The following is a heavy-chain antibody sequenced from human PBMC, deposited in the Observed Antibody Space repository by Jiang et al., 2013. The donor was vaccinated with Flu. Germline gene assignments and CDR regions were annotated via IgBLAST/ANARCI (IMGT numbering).Heavy chain of an antibody. CDR3: ARDRGYSDFRDKFQYNGMDV. CDR2: IYYSGNT. D-gene: IGHD5-12*01. J-gene: IGHJ6*02. Sequence: GSGLVKPSETLSLTCTVSGGSISSSSYYWGWIRQPPGKGLEWIGSIYYSGNTKYNPSLKSRVTISIDKSNNQFSLKLTSVTPADTAVYFCARDRGYSDFRDKFQYNGMDVWGQGTTVTVSS. CDR1: GGSISSSSYY. V-gene: IGHV4-39*07.